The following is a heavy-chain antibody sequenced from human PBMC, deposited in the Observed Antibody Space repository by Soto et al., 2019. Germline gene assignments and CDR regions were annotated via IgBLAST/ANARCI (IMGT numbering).Heavy chain of an antibody. J-gene: IGHJ4*02. Sequence: EVQLVESGGDLVQPGGSLRLSCVISGFTFSTYWMSWVRQAPGKGLEWVAHIKQDGSEKYYVDSVKGRFSVSRDNTKNSLYLQMNSLRAEDTAIYYCARGSVATRPTDYWGQGTLVTVSS. CDR3: ARGSVATRPTDY. V-gene: IGHV3-7*05. CDR2: IKQDGSEK. D-gene: IGHD6-6*01. CDR1: GFTFSTYW.